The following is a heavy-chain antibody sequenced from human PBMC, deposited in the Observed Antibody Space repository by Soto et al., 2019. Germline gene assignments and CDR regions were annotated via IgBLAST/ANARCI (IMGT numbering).Heavy chain of an antibody. CDR2: ISSSSSTT. Sequence: GGSLRLSCAASGFTFSSYSMNWVRQAPGKGLEWVSSISSSSSTTSYADSVKGRFTVSRDGSKNTLYLQMSSLRAEDTALYYCAKGRGGSGSLTPRVDFWGQGTLVTVSS. CDR3: AKGRGGSGSLTPRVDF. J-gene: IGHJ4*02. D-gene: IGHD3-10*01. V-gene: IGHV3-21*04. CDR1: GFTFSSYS.